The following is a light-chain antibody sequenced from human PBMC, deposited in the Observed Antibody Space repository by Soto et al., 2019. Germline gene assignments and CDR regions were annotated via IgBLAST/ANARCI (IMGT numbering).Light chain of an antibody. J-gene: IGKJ1*01. Sequence: EIVLTQSPGTLSLSPGERATLSCGASQSVSSSYLAWYQQKPGQTPRLLIYGASGRATGIPDRFSGSGSGTDFTLTISSLQPDDFATYFCQQYSARWSFGQGTKVEI. CDR3: QQYSARWS. CDR2: GAS. CDR1: QSVSSSY. V-gene: IGKV3-20*01.